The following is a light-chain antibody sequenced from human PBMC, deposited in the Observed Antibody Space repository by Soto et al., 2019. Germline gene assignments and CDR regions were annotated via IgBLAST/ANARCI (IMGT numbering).Light chain of an antibody. CDR1: SSDIGYYDH. J-gene: IGLJ3*02. CDR3: SSYARSNIWV. V-gene: IGLV2-8*01. CDR2: EVS. Sequence: QSALTQTPSASGSPGQSVTISCTGTSSDIGYYDHVSWYQHHPGKAPKLMIYEVSKRPLWVPDRFSGSKSGNTASLTVSGLQAEDEADYYCSSYARSNIWVFGGGTKLTVL.